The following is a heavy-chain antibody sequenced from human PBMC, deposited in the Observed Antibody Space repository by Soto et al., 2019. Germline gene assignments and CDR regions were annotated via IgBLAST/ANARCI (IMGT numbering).Heavy chain of an antibody. CDR2: IDWDDDK. CDR3: AKTGTDGSWFDP. V-gene: IGHV2-70*04. Sequence: SGPTLVNPTQTLTLTCTFSGFSLSTSGMRVSWIRQPPGKALQWLARIDWDDDKFYTTSLRTRLTISKDTSKNQVVLTMTNMDPVDTATYYCAKTGTDGSWFDPWGEGTLVTVSA. J-gene: IGHJ5*02. D-gene: IGHD1-1*01. CDR1: GFSLSTSGMR.